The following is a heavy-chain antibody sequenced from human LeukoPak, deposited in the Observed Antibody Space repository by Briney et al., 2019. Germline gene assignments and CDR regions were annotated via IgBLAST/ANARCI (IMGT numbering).Heavy chain of an antibody. V-gene: IGHV3-21*01. J-gene: IGHJ4*02. CDR3: ARDSTGVGIAAAGRPFDY. D-gene: IGHD6-13*01. CDR2: ISISSSYI. Sequence: PGGPLRLSGAASEFTFSSNSMNGVPQAPGKGLGWCSSISISSSYIYYADPSKGRFTISTNNAKHPLFWQMNSWRAEDTAVYYCARDSTGVGIAAAGRPFDYWGQGTLVTVSS. CDR1: EFTFSSNS.